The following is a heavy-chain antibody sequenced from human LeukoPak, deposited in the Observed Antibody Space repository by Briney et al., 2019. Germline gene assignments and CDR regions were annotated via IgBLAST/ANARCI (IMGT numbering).Heavy chain of an antibody. CDR1: GFTFSSYW. Sequence: GGSLRLSCAASGFTFSSYWMSWVRQAPGKGLEWVANIKQDGSEKYYVDSVKGRFTISRDNAKDSLYLQMNSLRAEDTAVYYCARELGYSYGSPLDYWGQGTLVTVSS. CDR3: ARELGYSYGSPLDY. D-gene: IGHD5-18*01. V-gene: IGHV3-7*01. J-gene: IGHJ4*02. CDR2: IKQDGSEK.